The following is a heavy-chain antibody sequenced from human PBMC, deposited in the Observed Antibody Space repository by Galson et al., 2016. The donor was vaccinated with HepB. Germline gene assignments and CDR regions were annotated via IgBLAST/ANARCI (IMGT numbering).Heavy chain of an antibody. CDR3: ARALIDFRGGDY. D-gene: IGHD3-16*01. CDR2: ISSSSSTL. V-gene: IGHV3-48*04. Sequence: SLRLSCAASGFTFSSYSMNWVRQAPGKGLEWVSYISSSSSTLYYADSVKGRFTISRDNAKNTVYLEMNSLRAEDTAVYFCARALIDFRGGDYWGQGTLVTVSS. J-gene: IGHJ4*02. CDR1: GFTFSSYS.